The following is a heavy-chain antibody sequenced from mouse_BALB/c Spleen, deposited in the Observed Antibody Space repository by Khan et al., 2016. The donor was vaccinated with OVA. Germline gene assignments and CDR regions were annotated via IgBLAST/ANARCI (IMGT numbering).Heavy chain of an antibody. CDR3: TRSILRYFAY. D-gene: IGHD2-3*01. CDR1: GFNIKDYY. V-gene: IGHV14-1*02. CDR2: IDPENGDT. J-gene: IGHJ2*01. Sequence: VRLQQSGAELVRPGALVKLSCKGSGFNIKDYYMQWVKQRPEQGLEWIGWIDPENGDTIYDPKFQGKASITADTSSNTAYLQLSRLTSEDHAVYYCTRSILRYFAYWGRGTTLTVSS.